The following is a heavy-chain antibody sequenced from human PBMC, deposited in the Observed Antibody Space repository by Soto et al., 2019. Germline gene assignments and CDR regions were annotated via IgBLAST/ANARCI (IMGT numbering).Heavy chain of an antibody. CDR2: ISWDGRST. CDR1: GFTFDDYS. D-gene: IGHD4-17*01. CDR3: AKVRLRYHFFDLDV. J-gene: IGHJ6*02. V-gene: IGHV3-43*01. Sequence: GGSLRLSCAASGFTFDDYSMHWVRQRPGKGLEWVCLISWDGRSTYYEDSVRGRCTISRDDSKNSLYLQMNGLKNEDTALYYCAKVRLRYHFFDLDVWGQGTTVTVSS.